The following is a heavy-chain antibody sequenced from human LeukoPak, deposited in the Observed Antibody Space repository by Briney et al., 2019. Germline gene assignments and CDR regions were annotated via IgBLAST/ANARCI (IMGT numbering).Heavy chain of an antibody. CDR2: ISAYNGST. V-gene: IGHV1-18*01. Sequence: ASVKVSFKASGYTFTSYGISWVRQAPGQGLEWMGWISAYNGSTNYAQKLQGRVTMTTDTSTSTAYMELRSLRSDDTAVYYCARDPILGYCSGGSCYSGLDYYYGMDVWGQGTTVTVSS. CDR3: ARDPILGYCSGGSCYSGLDYYYGMDV. J-gene: IGHJ6*02. CDR1: GYTFTSYG. D-gene: IGHD2-15*01.